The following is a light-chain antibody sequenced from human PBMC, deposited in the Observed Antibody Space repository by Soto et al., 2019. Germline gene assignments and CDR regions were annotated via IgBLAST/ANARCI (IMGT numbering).Light chain of an antibody. CDR2: DAS. V-gene: IGKV3-11*01. J-gene: IGKJ4*01. CDR3: QQRNEWPPVT. CDR1: PCVSNS. Sequence: ESVLTQSPATLSLSPGERATLSCRASPCVSNSLAWYQHIPGQAPRLLIYDASNRATGVPTRFSGSGSETDFTLTISSLEPEDFALYYCQQRNEWPPVTFGGGTRVEIK.